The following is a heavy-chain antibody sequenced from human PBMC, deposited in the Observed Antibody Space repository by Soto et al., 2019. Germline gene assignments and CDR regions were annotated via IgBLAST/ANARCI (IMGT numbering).Heavy chain of an antibody. J-gene: IGHJ4*02. CDR1: GDSISITSYY. CDR2: IHYSGST. V-gene: IGHV4-39*01. D-gene: IGHD2-15*01. CDR3: ASTKDETLYFDY. Sequence: QLQLQESGPGLVKPSETLSLTCTVSGDSISITSYYWGWVRQPPGKGLERIGSIHYSGSTHYNPSLQSRVTISGDASKKQFPRKLRSVTAADTAVYYCASTKDETLYFDYWGQGTLVTVSS.